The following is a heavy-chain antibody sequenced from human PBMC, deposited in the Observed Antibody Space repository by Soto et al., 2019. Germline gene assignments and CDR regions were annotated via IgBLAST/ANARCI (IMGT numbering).Heavy chain of an antibody. V-gene: IGHV4-39*01. Sequence: SETLSLTGTVSGGSISSSTYNWDWIRQPPGKRLEWIGNIYYSGSPYYNPSLKSRVTISVDTSRNQLSLKLSSVTAADTAVYYCASLPTAVTTPRRGTLDFWDKGTMVTVSS. CDR2: IYYSGSP. D-gene: IGHD4-17*01. CDR1: GGSISSSTYN. J-gene: IGHJ3*01. CDR3: ASLPTAVTTPRRGTLDF.